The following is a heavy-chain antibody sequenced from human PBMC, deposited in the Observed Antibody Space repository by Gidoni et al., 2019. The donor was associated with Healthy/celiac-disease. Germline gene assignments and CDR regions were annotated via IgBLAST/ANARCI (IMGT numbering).Heavy chain of an antibody. Sequence: QLQLVQSGAEVKKPGASVKVSCKASGYTFTSYGIRWVRQAPGQGREWMGGISAYNGNTNYAQKLQGRVTMTTDTSTSTAYMELRSLRSDDTAVYYCARGPQLRFLEWLPKNAYGDYWGQGTLVTVSS. J-gene: IGHJ4*02. CDR3: ARGPQLRFLEWLPKNAYGDY. CDR1: GYTFTSYG. CDR2: ISAYNGNT. D-gene: IGHD3-3*01. V-gene: IGHV1-18*01.